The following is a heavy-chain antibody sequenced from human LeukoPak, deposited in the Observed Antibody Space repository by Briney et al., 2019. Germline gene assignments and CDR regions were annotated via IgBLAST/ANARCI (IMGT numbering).Heavy chain of an antibody. CDR3: ARDQYCSSTSCYFFADV. CDR2: ISSSSSYI. J-gene: IGHJ6*02. Sequence: GGSLGLSCAASGFTFSSYSMNWVRQAPGKGLEWVSSISSSSSYIYYADSVKGRFTISRDNAKNSLYLQMNSLRVEDTAVYYCARDQYCSSTSCYFFADVWGQGTTVTVSS. V-gene: IGHV3-21*01. D-gene: IGHD2-2*01. CDR1: GFTFSSYS.